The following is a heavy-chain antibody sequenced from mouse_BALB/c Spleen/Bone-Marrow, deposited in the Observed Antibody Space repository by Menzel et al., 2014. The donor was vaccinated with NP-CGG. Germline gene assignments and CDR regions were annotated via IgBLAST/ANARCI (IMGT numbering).Heavy chain of an antibody. D-gene: IGHD2-2*01. CDR1: GFTFSSFG. Sequence: EVKVVESGGGLVQPGGSRKLSCAASGFTFSSFGMHWVRQAPEKGLDWVAYISSGSSTIYYADTVKGRFTISRDNPKNALFLQMTSVRSEETAMYYCARYGYYDAMDYWGQGTSVTVSS. V-gene: IGHV5-17*02. CDR2: ISSGSSTI. CDR3: ARYGYYDAMDY. J-gene: IGHJ4*01.